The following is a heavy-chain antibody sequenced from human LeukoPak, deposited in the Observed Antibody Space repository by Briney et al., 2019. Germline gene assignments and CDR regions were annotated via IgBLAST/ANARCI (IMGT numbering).Heavy chain of an antibody. CDR2: ITGSGTGT. V-gene: IGHV3-23*01. CDR3: ARMGKGTLDY. D-gene: IGHD1-1*01. J-gene: IGHJ4*02. Sequence: GGSLRLSCAASGFTFSSDAMSWVRQAPGKGLEWVSAITGSGTGTYYADSVKGRFTISRDDPKNTLYLQMNSLRAEDPAVYYCARMGKGTLDYWGQGTLVTVSS. CDR1: GFTFSSDA.